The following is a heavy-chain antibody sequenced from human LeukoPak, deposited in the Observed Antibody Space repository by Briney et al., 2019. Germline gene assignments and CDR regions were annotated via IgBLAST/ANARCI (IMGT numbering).Heavy chain of an antibody. D-gene: IGHD3-10*01. J-gene: IGHJ6*02. CDR1: GYTFTSYY. Sequence: ASVKVSCKASGYTFTSYYMHWVQQAPGQGLEWMGIINPSGGSTSYAQKFQGRVTMTRDTSTSTVYMELSSLRSEDTAVYDCAREGSGSYSLKAYYYYGMDVWGQGTTVTVSS. V-gene: IGHV1-46*01. CDR3: AREGSGSYSLKAYYYYGMDV. CDR2: INPSGGST.